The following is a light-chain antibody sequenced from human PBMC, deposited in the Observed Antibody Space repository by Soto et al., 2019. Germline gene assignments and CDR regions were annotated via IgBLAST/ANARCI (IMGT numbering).Light chain of an antibody. V-gene: IGKV1-39*01. CDR1: QSISSY. Sequence: DVHMTQSPSSLSASVGDRVTITCRASQSISSYLNWYHQKPGKAPKVLIYAASSLQSGVPSRFSGSGSGTNYTLTISSLQPEDIATYYCQQSYSNPRTFGQGTKVDIK. CDR3: QQSYSNPRT. CDR2: AAS. J-gene: IGKJ1*01.